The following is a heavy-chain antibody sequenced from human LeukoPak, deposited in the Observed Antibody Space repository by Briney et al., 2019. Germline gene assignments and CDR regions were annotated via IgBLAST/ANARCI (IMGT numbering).Heavy chain of an antibody. CDR2: ISAYNGNT. V-gene: IGHV1-18*01. D-gene: IGHD6-19*01. CDR3: ARERAVADPYYYYGMAV. Sequence: ASVKVSCKASGYTFTSYGISWVRQAPGQGLEWMGWISAYNGNTNYAQKLQGRVTMTTDTSTSTAYMELRSLRSDDTAVYYCARERAVADPYYYYGMAVWGQGTTVTVSS. J-gene: IGHJ6*02. CDR1: GYTFTSYG.